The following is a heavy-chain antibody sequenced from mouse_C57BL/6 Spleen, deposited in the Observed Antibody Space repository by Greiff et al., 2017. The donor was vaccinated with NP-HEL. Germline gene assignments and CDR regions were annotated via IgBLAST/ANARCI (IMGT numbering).Heavy chain of an antibody. D-gene: IGHD1-1*01. CDR1: GYTFTDYY. Sequence: VQLQQSGAELVRPGASVKLSCKASGYTFTDYYINWVKQRPGQGLEWIARIYPGSGNTYYNEKFKGKATLTAEKSPSPPYMQLSSLTSEDSAVYFCARSGYYGSDAMDYWGQGTSVTVSS. J-gene: IGHJ4*01. CDR3: ARSGYYGSDAMDY. V-gene: IGHV1-76*01. CDR2: IYPGSGNT.